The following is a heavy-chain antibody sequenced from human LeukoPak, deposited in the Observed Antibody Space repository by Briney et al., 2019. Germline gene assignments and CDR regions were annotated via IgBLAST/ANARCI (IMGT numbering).Heavy chain of an antibody. CDR3: ARQRGWQQLVYPFDP. CDR2: IYYSGST. D-gene: IGHD6-13*01. J-gene: IGHJ5*02. CDR1: GGSISSSSYY. Sequence: KPSETLSLTCTVSGGSISSSSYYWGWIRQPPGKGLEWIGSIYYSGSTYYNPSLKSRVTISVDTSKNQFSLKLSSVTAADTAVYYCARQRGWQQLVYPFDPWGQRTLVTVSS. V-gene: IGHV4-39*01.